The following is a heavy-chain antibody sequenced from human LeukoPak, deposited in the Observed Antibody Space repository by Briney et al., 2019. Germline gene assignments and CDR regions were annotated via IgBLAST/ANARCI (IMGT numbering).Heavy chain of an antibody. CDR1: GFTFSSYG. J-gene: IGHJ4*02. CDR3: AKVRYYYDSSGC. CDR2: IRYDGSNK. D-gene: IGHD3-22*01. Sequence: PGGSLRLSCAASGFTFSSYGMHWVRQAPGKGLEWVAFIRYDGSNKYYADSVKGRFTISRDSSKNTLYLQMNSLRAEDTAVYYCAKVRYYYDSSGCWGQGTLVTVSS. V-gene: IGHV3-30*02.